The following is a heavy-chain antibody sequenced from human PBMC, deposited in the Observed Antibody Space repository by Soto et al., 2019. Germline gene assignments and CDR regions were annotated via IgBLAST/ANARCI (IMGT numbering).Heavy chain of an antibody. CDR3: ARMGYHDAFDI. Sequence: PGRSLRLSCAASGFTLSSYWMHWVRQAPGNGLVWVSRINSDGSSTSYADSVKGRFTISRDNAKNTLYLQMNSLRAEDTAVYYCARMGYHDAFDIWGQGTMVTVSS. CDR1: GFTLSSYW. D-gene: IGHD5-12*01. J-gene: IGHJ3*02. V-gene: IGHV3-74*01. CDR2: INSDGSST.